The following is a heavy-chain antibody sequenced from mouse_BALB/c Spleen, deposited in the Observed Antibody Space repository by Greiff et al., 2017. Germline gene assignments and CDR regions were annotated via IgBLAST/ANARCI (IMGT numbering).Heavy chain of an antibody. CDR1: GFTFSSFG. CDR3: AREGGYGNYDWFAY. D-gene: IGHD2-10*02. V-gene: IGHV5-17*02. Sequence: DVQLQESGGGLVQPGGSRKLSCAASGFTFSSFGMHWVRQAPEKGLEWVAYISSGSSTIYYADTVKGRFTISRDNPKNTLFLQMTSLRSEDTAMYYCAREGGYGNYDWFAYWGQGTLVTVSA. J-gene: IGHJ3*01. CDR2: ISSGSSTI.